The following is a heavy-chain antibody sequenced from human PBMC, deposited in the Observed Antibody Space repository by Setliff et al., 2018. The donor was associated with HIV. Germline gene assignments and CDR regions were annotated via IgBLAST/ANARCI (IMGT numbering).Heavy chain of an antibody. V-gene: IGHV4-39*06. D-gene: IGHD2-2*01. CDR3: ARLSCSSNSCPFDY. J-gene: IGHJ4*02. CDR2: VYYSGTT. CDR1: DGSMTSGSYY. Sequence: SETLSLTCSVSDGSMTSGSYYWGWIRQPPGKGLEWIGSVYYSGTTYYNPSLKSRLRMSVDTSKNHFTLKVISMTAADTAVYYCARLSCSSNSCPFDYWVQGTLVTVSS.